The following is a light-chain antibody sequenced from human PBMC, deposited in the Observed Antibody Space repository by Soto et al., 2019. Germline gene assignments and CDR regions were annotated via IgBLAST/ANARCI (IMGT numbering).Light chain of an antibody. Sequence: DIQMTQSPSTLSASVGERVTITCRASQSISSWLAWYQQKPGKAPKLLIYKASSLESGVPSRFSGSGSATEFTLTISSLQPDDFATYYCQQYNSYDFTFGPGTKVDIK. CDR2: KAS. J-gene: IGKJ3*01. CDR1: QSISSW. CDR3: QQYNSYDFT. V-gene: IGKV1-5*03.